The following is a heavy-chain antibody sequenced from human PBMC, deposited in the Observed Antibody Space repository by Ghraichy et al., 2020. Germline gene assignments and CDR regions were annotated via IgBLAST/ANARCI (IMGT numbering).Heavy chain of an antibody. CDR1: GGSVSSGTYY. V-gene: IGHV4-61*01. CDR3: ARIRGYFDY. D-gene: IGHD3-3*02. J-gene: IGHJ4*02. Sequence: SETLSLTCTVSGGSVSSGTYYWSWIRHPPGKGLEWIGFIHYSGNTNSKSSLTSRLTISVDTSKNQFSLKLSSVTAADTAVYYCARIRGYFDYWGQGTLVTVSS. CDR2: IHYSGNT.